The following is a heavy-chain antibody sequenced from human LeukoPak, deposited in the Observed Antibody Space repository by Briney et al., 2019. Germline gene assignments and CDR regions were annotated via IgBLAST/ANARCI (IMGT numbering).Heavy chain of an antibody. CDR3: AREFWDTTGGHNEDY. J-gene: IGHJ4*02. D-gene: IGHD5-18*01. CDR1: GFNFDNYA. Sequence: GKSLTLSCVASGFNFDNYAMHWVRQAPGKGLEWVSYISSSSSTIYYADSVKGRFTISRDNAKNSLYLQMNSLRAEDTAVYYCAREFWDTTGGHNEDYWGQGTLVTVSS. V-gene: IGHV3-48*04. CDR2: ISSSSSTI.